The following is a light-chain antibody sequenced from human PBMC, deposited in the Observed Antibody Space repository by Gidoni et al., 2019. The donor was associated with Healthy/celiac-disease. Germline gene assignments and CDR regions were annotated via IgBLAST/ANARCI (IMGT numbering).Light chain of an antibody. J-gene: IGKJ5*01. V-gene: IGKV3-11*01. Sequence: EIVLTQSPATLSSSPGERVTLTCRASQSVSSYLAWYQQKPGKAPRLLIYDASNRATGVPASCISGRSGTNFSLTISSLVPDDFAVYYYQQRNNCPPLTFGQGTQLEIK. CDR1: QSVSSY. CDR3: QQRNNCPPLT. CDR2: DAS.